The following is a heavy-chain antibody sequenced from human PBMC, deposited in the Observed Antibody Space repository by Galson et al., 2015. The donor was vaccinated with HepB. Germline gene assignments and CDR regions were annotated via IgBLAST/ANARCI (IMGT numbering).Heavy chain of an antibody. CDR3: ARADYGDYYLDY. D-gene: IGHD4-17*01. J-gene: IGHJ4*02. Sequence: SCKASGYIFSTYTVNWVRQAPGQGLAWMGWNDTNTGNPTYAQGFTGRFVFSLDTSVSTAYLHISGLKADDSAVYFCARADYGDYYLDYWGQGTLVTVSS. V-gene: IGHV7-4-1*02. CDR2: NDTNTGNP. CDR1: GYIFSTYT.